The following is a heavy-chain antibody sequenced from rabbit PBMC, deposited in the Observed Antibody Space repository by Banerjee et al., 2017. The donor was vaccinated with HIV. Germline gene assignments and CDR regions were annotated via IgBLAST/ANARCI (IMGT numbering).Heavy chain of an antibody. J-gene: IGHJ4*01. CDR2: INAGSSGST. CDR1: GFSFSSSYY. D-gene: IGHD4-1*01. Sequence: QSLEESGGDLVKPGGTLTLTCKASGFSFSSSYYMCWVRQAPGKGLEWIACINAGSSGSTYYASWAKGRFTISKTSSTTVTLQMTSLTAADTATYFCARAVSSGWGGFFNLWGPGTLVT. V-gene: IGHV1S40*01. CDR3: ARAVSSGWGGFFNL.